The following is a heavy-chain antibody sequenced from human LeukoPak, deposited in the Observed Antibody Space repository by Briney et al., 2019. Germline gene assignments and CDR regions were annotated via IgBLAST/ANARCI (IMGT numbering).Heavy chain of an antibody. J-gene: IGHJ6*02. Sequence: PGGSLRLSCAASGFTFSRHWMTWVRQAPGKGLEWIGYISYSGSTNYNPSLTSRVTISVDTSKNQFSLKLSSVTAADTALYYCARGGCSSISCYYYYGMDVWGQGTTVTVSS. CDR3: ARGGCSSISCYYYYGMDV. V-gene: IGHV4-59*11. CDR1: GFTFSRHW. D-gene: IGHD2-2*01. CDR2: ISYSGST.